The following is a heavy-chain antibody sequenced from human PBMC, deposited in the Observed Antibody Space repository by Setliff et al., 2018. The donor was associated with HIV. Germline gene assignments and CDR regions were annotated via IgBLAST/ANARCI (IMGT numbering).Heavy chain of an antibody. J-gene: IGHJ3*01. CDR1: GFTFSNYW. V-gene: IGHV3-7*03. CDR3: AKQRYYDGNDGFDV. D-gene: IGHD3-3*01. CDR2: IKEDGSEK. Sequence: PGGSLRLSCAASGFTFSNYWMGWVRQAPGKGLEWVANIKEDGSEKDYVDSVKGRFTISRDNSKNTLFLQMDSLRAEDTALYYCAKQRYYDGNDGFDVWGQGTMVTVSS.